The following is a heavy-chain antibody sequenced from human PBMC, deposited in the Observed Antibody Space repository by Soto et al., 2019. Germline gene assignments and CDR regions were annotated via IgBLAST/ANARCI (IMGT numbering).Heavy chain of an antibody. Sequence: GSLRLSCAASGFTFSSYAVSWVRQAPGKGPEWISSISGSGSTIYYADSVKGRFTISRDNSKNTLYLQMSSLGAEDTAVYYCAKVFYYYDSSGYYYFDYWGQGTLVTVSS. D-gene: IGHD3-22*01. CDR2: ISGSGSTI. CDR1: GFTFSSYA. J-gene: IGHJ4*02. CDR3: AKVFYYYDSSGYYYFDY. V-gene: IGHV3-23*01.